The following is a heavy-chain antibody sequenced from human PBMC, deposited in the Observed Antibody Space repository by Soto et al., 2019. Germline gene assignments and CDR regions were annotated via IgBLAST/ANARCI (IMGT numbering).Heavy chain of an antibody. Sequence: GDSVKVSCKASGGTFSTYAISWVRQAPGQGLEWMGGIIPIFGTANYAQKFQGRVTITADESTSTAYMELSSLRSEDTAVYYCARDLHGDLEAFDYGGQGTLVTVSS. CDR3: ARDLHGDLEAFDY. D-gene: IGHD4-17*01. CDR2: IIPIFGTA. V-gene: IGHV1-69*13. CDR1: GGTFSTYA. J-gene: IGHJ4*02.